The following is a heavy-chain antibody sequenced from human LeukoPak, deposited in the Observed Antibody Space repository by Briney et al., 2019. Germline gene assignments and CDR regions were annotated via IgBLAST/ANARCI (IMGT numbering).Heavy chain of an antibody. CDR1: GGSFSGCY. V-gene: IGHV4-34*01. Sequence: SETLSLTCAVYGGSFSGCYWSWIRQPPGKGLEWIGEINHSGSTNYNPSLKSRVTISVDTSKNQFSLKLSSVTAADTAVYYCARVVAYSSGWFPLSYGMDVWGQGTTVTVSS. CDR3: ARVVAYSSGWFPLSYGMDV. CDR2: INHSGST. D-gene: IGHD6-19*01. J-gene: IGHJ6*02.